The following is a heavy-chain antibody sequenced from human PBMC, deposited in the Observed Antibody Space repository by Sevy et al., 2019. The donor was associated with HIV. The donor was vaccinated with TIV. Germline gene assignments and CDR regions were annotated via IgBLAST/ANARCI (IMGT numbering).Heavy chain of an antibody. D-gene: IGHD3-22*01. V-gene: IGHV4-59*01. J-gene: IGHJ3*02. CDR3: ARDAGNYHDSSNYQYVDAFDI. Sequence: SKTLSLTCTVSGGSIGRYFWSWIRQSPGRGLEWIGYIYFDGTTDYNSSLKSRVTISLDTSKNQFSLSLNSVTAADTAVYYCARDAGNYHDSSNYQYVDAFDIWGQGTLVTVSS. CDR1: GGSIGRYF. CDR2: IYFDGTT.